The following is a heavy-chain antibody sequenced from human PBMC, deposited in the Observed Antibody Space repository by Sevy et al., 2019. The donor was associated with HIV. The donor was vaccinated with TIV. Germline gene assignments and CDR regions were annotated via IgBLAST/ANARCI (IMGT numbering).Heavy chain of an antibody. Sequence: GGSLRLSCAASGFTFSDSWMTWVRQGPGKGLEWVATINQAGSDKYYVDSVRGRFTISRDNAKNSLYLQMNSLGVEDTALYYCAGGGFLSRYWGQGSLVTVSS. CDR2: INQAGSDK. J-gene: IGHJ4*02. CDR3: AGGGFLSRY. D-gene: IGHD2-15*01. CDR1: GFTFSDSW. V-gene: IGHV3-7*01.